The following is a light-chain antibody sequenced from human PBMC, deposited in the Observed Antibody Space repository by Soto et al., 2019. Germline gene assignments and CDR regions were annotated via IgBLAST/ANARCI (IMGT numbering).Light chain of an antibody. CDR1: SSNIGKNY. CDR2: DNN. J-gene: IGLJ2*01. V-gene: IGLV1-51*01. CDR3: GTWDNSLSVVV. Sequence: QSVLTQPPSASGTPGQTVAISCSGSSSNIGKNYVSWYQQFPGTAPKLLIYDNNKRPSGIPDRFSGSKSGTSATLGITGLQTGDEADYFCGTWDNSLSVVVFGGGTKLTVL.